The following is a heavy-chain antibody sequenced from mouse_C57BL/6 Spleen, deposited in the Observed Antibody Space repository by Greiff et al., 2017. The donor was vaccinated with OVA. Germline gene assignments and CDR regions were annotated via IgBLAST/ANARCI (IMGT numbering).Heavy chain of an antibody. V-gene: IGHV14-4*01. CDR3: TTGLRYPWFAY. CDR2: IDPENGDT. D-gene: IGHD1-1*01. J-gene: IGHJ3*01. CDR1: GFNIKDDY. Sequence: VQLQQSGAELVRPGASVKLSCTASGFNIKDDYMHWVKQRPEQGLEWIGWIDPENGDTEYASKFQGKATIAADTSSNTAYLQLSSLTSEDTAVYYCTTGLRYPWFAYWGQGALVTVSA.